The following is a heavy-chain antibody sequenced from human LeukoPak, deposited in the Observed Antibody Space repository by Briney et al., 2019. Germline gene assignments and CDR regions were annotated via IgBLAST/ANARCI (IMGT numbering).Heavy chain of an antibody. D-gene: IGHD3-10*01. CDR3: ARDKGSSPRDAFDI. CDR2: ISSNGGST. CDR1: GVTFSRHA. Sequence: GSLILSCAASGVTFSRHAMHWVRRPPGRGLEHVSAISSNGGSTYYAHSVKGRFTISRDNSKNSLYLHMGSLRAEDMAVYYCARDKGSSPRDAFDIWGQGTMVTVSS. V-gene: IGHV3-64*01. J-gene: IGHJ3*02.